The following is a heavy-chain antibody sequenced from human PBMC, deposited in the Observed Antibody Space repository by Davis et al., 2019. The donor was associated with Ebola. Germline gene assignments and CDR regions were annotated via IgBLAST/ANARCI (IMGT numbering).Heavy chain of an antibody. CDR1: GYTFTGYD. CDR3: ARGGVAYSDLDY. J-gene: IGHJ4*02. CDR2: MNPNSGNT. Sequence: ASVKVSCKASGYTFTGYDINWVRQATGQGLEWMGWMNPNSGNTGYAQKFQGRVTMTRENSMSTAYMELRSLRSEDTAVYFCARGGVAYSDLDYWGQGTLVAASS. V-gene: IGHV1-8*01. D-gene: IGHD2-21*01.